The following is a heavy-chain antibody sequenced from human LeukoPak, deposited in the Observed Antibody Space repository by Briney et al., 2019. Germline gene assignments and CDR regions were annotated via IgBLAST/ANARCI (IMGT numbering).Heavy chain of an antibody. CDR3: ARDRPIWFDIKLWFDY. CDR2: IYYSGST. CDR1: GGSISSSSYY. V-gene: IGHV4-39*07. Sequence: PSETLSLTCTVSGGSISSSSYYWGWIRQPPGKGLEWIGSIYYSGSTYYNPSLKSRVTISVDTSKNQFSLKLSSVTAADTAVYYCARDRPIWFDIKLWFDYWGQGTLVTVSS. J-gene: IGHJ4*02. D-gene: IGHD3-10*01.